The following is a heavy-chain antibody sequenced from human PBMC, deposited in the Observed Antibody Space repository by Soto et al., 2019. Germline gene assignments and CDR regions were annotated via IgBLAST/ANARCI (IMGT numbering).Heavy chain of an antibody. CDR1: GFSLSSSGVG. D-gene: IGHD3-10*01. J-gene: IGHJ4*02. V-gene: IGHV2-5*02. CDR3: ARISSGFGELFDY. CDR2: IYWDDDK. Sequence: QITLKESGPTLVKPTQTLTLTCFFSGFSLSSSGVGVGWIRQPPGKALEWLALIYWDDDKHYSPSLKTRLTITKDTSKTQVVLTLANVDPVDTGTYYCARISSGFGELFDYWGQGTLVTVSS.